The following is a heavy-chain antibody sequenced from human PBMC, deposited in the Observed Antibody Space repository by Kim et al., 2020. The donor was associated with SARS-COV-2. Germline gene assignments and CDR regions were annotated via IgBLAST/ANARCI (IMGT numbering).Heavy chain of an antibody. V-gene: IGHV3-48*03. Sequence: GGSLRLSCTASGFMFSSYEMNWVRQAPGKGLEWISYISGSGSVRSYADSVNGRFTISRDNAKYSVYLQMNSLRAEDSAVYYCTRDCGGDCHWFDPWGQGT. D-gene: IGHD2-21*02. CDR1: GFMFSSYE. J-gene: IGHJ5*02. CDR2: ISGSGSVR. CDR3: TRDCGGDCHWFDP.